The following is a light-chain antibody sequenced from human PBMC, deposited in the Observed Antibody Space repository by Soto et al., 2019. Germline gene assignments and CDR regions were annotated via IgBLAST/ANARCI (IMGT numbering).Light chain of an antibody. CDR1: QSVSSY. Sequence: EIVFAHSSGTLSFSPVERATLSCRASQSVSSYLAWYQQKPGQAPRLLIYDASNRATGIPARFSGSGSGTDFTLTISSLETEDFAVYYCQQSSNWPTFGGGTKVDIK. V-gene: IGKV3-11*01. CDR2: DAS. J-gene: IGKJ4*01. CDR3: QQSSNWPT.